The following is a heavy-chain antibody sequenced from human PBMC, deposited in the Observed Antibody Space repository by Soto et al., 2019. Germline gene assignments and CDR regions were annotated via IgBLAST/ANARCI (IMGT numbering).Heavy chain of an antibody. J-gene: IGHJ6*03. CDR3: ARGMGDFWSGYYNHYYYYMDV. Sequence: GGSLRLSCAASGFTFSSYSMNWVRQAPGKGLEWVSSISSSSSYIYYADSVKGRFTISRDNAKNSLYLQMNSLRAEDTAVYYCARGMGDFWSGYYNHYYYYMDVWGKGTTVTVSS. V-gene: IGHV3-21*01. CDR1: GFTFSSYS. D-gene: IGHD3-3*01. CDR2: ISSSSSYI.